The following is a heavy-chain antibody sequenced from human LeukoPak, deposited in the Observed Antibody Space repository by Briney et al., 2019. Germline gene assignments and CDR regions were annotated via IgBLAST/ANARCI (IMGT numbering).Heavy chain of an antibody. CDR3: AQEDITAREFDP. V-gene: IGHV3-23*01. J-gene: IGHJ5*02. CDR2: ISGSGDST. Sequence: GGSLRLSCTASGFTFSNYAMSWVRQAPGKGLEWVSAISGSGDSTYYADSVKGRFTISRDNLKNTLYLQTYSLRAEDTAVYYCAQEDITAREFDPWGQGTLVTVSS. CDR1: GFTFSNYA. D-gene: IGHD6-6*01.